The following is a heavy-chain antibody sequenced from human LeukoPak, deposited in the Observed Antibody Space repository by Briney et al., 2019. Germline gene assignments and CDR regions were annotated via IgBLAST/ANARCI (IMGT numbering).Heavy chain of an antibody. CDR2: IYYSGST. Sequence: SETLSLTCTVSGDSISSYYWSWIRQPPGKGLEWIGYIYYSGSTNYNPSLKSRVAISVDTSKNQFSLRLSSVTAADTAVYYCARVNYYDSSGTDYWGQGTLVTVSS. CDR1: GDSISSYY. CDR3: ARVNYYDSSGTDY. V-gene: IGHV4-59*01. J-gene: IGHJ4*02. D-gene: IGHD3-22*01.